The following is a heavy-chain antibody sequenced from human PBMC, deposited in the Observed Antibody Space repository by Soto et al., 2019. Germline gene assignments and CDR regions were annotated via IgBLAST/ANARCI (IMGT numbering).Heavy chain of an antibody. V-gene: IGHV2-5*02. CDR2: IYWDDDK. J-gene: IGHJ4*02. CDR3: ANKGGGDRILDY. D-gene: IGHD3-16*01. Sequence: QITLKESGPTLVKPTQTLTLTCTFSGFSLSTRGVGVGWIRQPPGKALEWLAIIYWDDDKRYSPSLKSRLTITKEPSTKRVVLTMTNLEPVDTATFYCANKGGGDRILDYWGQGTLVTVSS. CDR1: GFSLSTRGVG.